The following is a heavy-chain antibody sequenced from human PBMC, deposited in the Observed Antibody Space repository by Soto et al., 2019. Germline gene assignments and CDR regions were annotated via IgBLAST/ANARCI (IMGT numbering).Heavy chain of an antibody. D-gene: IGHD6-13*01. J-gene: IGHJ6*02. CDR2: ISSSGETT. V-gene: IGHV3-23*01. CDR3: VQDWTGNSCPCMVV. Sequence: EVQLLESGGGLVQPGGSLRLSCAASGFTFSSFAMTWVRQAPGEGLEWVSSISSSGETTYCSDSVKGRFTISRDISKNMVYLQMTSLRAEDTAVYFCVQDWTGNSCPCMVVWGQGTTVTVSS. CDR1: GFTFSSFA.